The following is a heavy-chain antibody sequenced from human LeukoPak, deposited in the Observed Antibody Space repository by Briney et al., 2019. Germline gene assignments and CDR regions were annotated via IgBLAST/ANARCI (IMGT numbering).Heavy chain of an antibody. CDR1: GFTFSSYS. Sequence: GGSLRLSCAASGFTFSSYSMNWVRQAPGKGLEWVANIKQDGSEKYYVDSVKGRFTISRDNAKNSLYLQMNSLRAEDTAVYYCASRNYYDSSGYYYVAAFDIWGQGTMVTVSS. CDR2: IKQDGSEK. CDR3: ASRNYYDSSGYYYVAAFDI. D-gene: IGHD3-22*01. V-gene: IGHV3-7*03. J-gene: IGHJ3*02.